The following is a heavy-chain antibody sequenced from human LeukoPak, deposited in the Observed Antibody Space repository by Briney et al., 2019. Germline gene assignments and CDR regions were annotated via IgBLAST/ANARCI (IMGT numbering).Heavy chain of an antibody. CDR2: ISYDGSNK. D-gene: IGHD6-13*01. J-gene: IGHJ4*02. CDR3: ARDPSWEAAAMSFDY. Sequence: GGSLRLSCAASGFTFSSYAMHWVRQAPGKGLEWVAVISYDGSNKYYADSVKGRFTISRDNSKNTLYLQMNSLRAEDTAVYYCARDPSWEAAAMSFDYWGQGTLVTVSS. V-gene: IGHV3-30-3*01. CDR1: GFTFSSYA.